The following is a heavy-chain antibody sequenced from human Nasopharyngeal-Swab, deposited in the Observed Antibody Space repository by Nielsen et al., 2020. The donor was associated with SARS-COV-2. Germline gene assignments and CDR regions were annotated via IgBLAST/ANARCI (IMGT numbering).Heavy chain of an antibody. V-gene: IGHV1-46*01. CDR3: ARDRVNTVTTVEPPFWKGYYYYGMDV. D-gene: IGHD4-17*01. CDR1: GYTFTSYY. Sequence: ASVKVSCKASGYTFTSYYMHWVRQAPGQGLEWMGIINTSGGSTSYAQKFQGRVTMTRDTSTSTVYMELSSLRSEDTAVYYCARDRVNTVTTVEPPFWKGYYYYGMDVWGQGTTVTVSS. CDR2: INTSGGST. J-gene: IGHJ6*02.